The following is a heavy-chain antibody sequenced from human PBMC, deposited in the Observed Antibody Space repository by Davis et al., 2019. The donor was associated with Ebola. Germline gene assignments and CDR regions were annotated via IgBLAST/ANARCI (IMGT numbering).Heavy chain of an antibody. D-gene: IGHD3-22*01. V-gene: IGHV4-34*01. Sequence: MPGGSLRLSCAVYGGSLSGHYWSWIRQPPGKGLEWIGEINHSGSTNYNPSLKSRVTISVDTSKNQFSLKLSSVTAADTAVYYCARGSYYDSSGYYYWGQGTLVTVSS. CDR2: INHSGST. CDR3: ARGSYYDSSGYYY. CDR1: GGSLSGHY. J-gene: IGHJ4*02.